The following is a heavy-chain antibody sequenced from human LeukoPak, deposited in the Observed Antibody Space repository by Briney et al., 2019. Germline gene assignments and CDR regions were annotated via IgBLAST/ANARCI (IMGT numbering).Heavy chain of an antibody. V-gene: IGHV3-15*01. CDR3: TTTYGVVVPAAMSLEFDY. J-gene: IGHJ4*02. CDR1: GFTFSNAW. CDR2: IKSKTDGGTT. Sequence: PGGSLRLPCAASGFTFSNAWMSWVRQAPGKGLEWVGRIKSKTDGGTTDYAAPVKGRFTISRDDSKNTLYLQMNSLKTEDTAVYYCTTTYGVVVPAAMSLEFDYWGQGTLVTVSS. D-gene: IGHD2-2*01.